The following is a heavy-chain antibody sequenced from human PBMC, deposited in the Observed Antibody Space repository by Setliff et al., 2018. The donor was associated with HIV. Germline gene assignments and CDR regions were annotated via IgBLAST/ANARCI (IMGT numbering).Heavy chain of an antibody. J-gene: IGHJ5*02. Sequence: GSLRLSCTASGFTFSSYSMSWVRQAPGKGLVWVSRIYSDGNTTNYADSVKGRFTISRDNAKNSLYLQTNSLRAEDTAVYYCARVAATVVTLNWFDPWGQGTLVTSPQ. V-gene: IGHV3-74*01. D-gene: IGHD6-25*01. CDR1: GFTFSSYS. CDR2: IYSDGNTT. CDR3: ARVAATVVTLNWFDP.